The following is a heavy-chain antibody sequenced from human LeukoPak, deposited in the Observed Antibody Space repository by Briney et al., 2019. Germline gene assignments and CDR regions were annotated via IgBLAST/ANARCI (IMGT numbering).Heavy chain of an antibody. CDR3: ARVVPTVTDRPYYFDY. J-gene: IGHJ4*02. D-gene: IGHD4-17*01. V-gene: IGHV4-61*01. Sequence: PSETLSLTCTVSGGSVSSGSYYWSWIRQPPEKGLEWIGYIYYSGSTNYNPSLKSRVTISVDTSKNQFSLKLSSVTAADTAVYYCARVVPTVTDRPYYFDYWGQGTLVTVSS. CDR1: GGSVSSGSYY. CDR2: IYYSGST.